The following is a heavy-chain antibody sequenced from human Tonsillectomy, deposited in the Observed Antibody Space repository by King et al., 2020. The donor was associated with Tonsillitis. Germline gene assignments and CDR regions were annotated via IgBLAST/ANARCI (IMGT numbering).Heavy chain of an antibody. J-gene: IGHJ6*02. CDR2: MRSDGSDE. V-gene: IGHV3-30*02. CDR1: GFTFSNYG. CDR3: AKTMGVAYYYYGMDV. D-gene: IGHD4/OR15-4a*01. Sequence: HVQLVESGGGVVQPGGSLRLSCAASGFTFSNYGMHWVRQAPGKGLEGVAFMRSDGSDEYYGDSVKGRFTISRDSPTNTLYLQMNNLRGEDTAVYYCAKTMGVAYYYYGMDVWGQGTAVTVSS.